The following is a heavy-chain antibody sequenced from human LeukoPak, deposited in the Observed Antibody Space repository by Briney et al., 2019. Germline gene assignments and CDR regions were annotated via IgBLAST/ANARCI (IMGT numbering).Heavy chain of an antibody. V-gene: IGHV1-69*13. CDR3: ARDEEKAAGSL. Sequence: GASVKVSCKPSGGTFGSYAISWVRQAPGQGLERVGGIIPLFGAPLYAQKFQGRVTITADERTSTVYMDLSSLRSDDTAVYYCARDEEKAAGSLWGQGTPVIVSS. J-gene: IGHJ4*02. CDR2: IIPLFGAP. D-gene: IGHD6-13*01. CDR1: GGTFGSYA.